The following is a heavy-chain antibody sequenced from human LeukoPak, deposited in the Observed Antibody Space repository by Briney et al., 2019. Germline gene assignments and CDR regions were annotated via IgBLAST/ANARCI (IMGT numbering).Heavy chain of an antibody. V-gene: IGHV4-59*08. CDR3: AGASFGELLGY. CDR2: IDYSGST. D-gene: IGHD3-10*01. J-gene: IGHJ4*02. CDR1: GGSISSYY. Sequence: SETLSLTCTVSGGSISSYYWTWIRQPPGKGLEWIGYIDYSGSTKYDPSFKSRVNISVDTSKNQFSLKLSSVTAADTAVYYCAGASFGELLGYWGQGTLVTVSS.